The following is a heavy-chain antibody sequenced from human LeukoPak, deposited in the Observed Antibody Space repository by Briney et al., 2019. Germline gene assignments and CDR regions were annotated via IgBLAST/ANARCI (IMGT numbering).Heavy chain of an antibody. CDR2: ISYDGNNK. V-gene: IGHV3-30*03. CDR3: ARGHIVVVIASSGDFDY. D-gene: IGHD2-21*01. CDR1: GFTFSSYG. Sequence: GRSLRLSCAASGFTFSSYGMHWVRQAPGKGLEWVAVISYDGNNKYYADSVKGRFTISRDNSKNTLYLQMNSLRAEDTAVYYCARGHIVVVIASSGDFDYWAREPWSPSPQ. J-gene: IGHJ4*02.